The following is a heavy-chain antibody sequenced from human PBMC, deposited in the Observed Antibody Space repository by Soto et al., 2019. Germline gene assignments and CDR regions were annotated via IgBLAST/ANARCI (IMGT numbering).Heavy chain of an antibody. CDR1: GGSISSGNYF. J-gene: IGHJ4*02. CDR3: ARGPLVYPLIFDYSFDY. Sequence: PSETLSLTCTVSGGSISSGNYFWSCIRQHPGKGLEWIGYIYNSGSTYYNPSLQSRVTISVDTSKNQFSLQRSSVPAADTAMYYCARGPLVYPLIFDYSFDYWGQGILVTVSS. V-gene: IGHV4-31*03. D-gene: IGHD2-8*01. CDR2: IYNSGST.